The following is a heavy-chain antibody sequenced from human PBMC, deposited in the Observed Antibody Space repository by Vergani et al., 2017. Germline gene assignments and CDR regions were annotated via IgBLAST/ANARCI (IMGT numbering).Heavy chain of an antibody. J-gene: IGHJ4*02. CDR3: ARDVGDGH. V-gene: IGHV3-21*04. CDR2: NGGSTNKI. D-gene: IGHD2-15*01. Sequence: EVQMVESGGGLVKPGGSLRLSCVASGFTFSSYSMIWARQAPGKGLEWVSANGGSTNKIFYADSVNGRFTISRDNAKISLYLQMNGLRVEDTVMYYCARDVGDGHWGQGTLVTVSS. CDR1: GFTFSSYS.